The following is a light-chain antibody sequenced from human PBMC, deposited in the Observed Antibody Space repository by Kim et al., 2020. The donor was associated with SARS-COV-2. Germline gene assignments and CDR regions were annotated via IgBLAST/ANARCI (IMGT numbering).Light chain of an antibody. Sequence: EIVLTQSPATLSLSPGERATLSCRASQNVSSYLAWFQHKPGQAPRLLIYDTSNRATGIPARFSGSGSGTDFTLTISSLEPEDFTFYYCQQRSNWPSWTFGQGTKVDIK. CDR2: DTS. J-gene: IGKJ1*01. V-gene: IGKV3-11*01. CDR3: QQRSNWPSWT. CDR1: QNVSSY.